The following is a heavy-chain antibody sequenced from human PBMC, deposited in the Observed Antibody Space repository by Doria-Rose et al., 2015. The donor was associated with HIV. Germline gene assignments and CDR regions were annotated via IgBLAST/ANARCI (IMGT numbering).Heavy chain of an antibody. D-gene: IGHD4-17*01. V-gene: IGHV1-18*01. Sequence: QVQLVQSGAEVKKPGASVKVSCKTSGYTFTSYGITWVRQAPGQGLEWMGWITGYNGNTKYAQKFQGRVTMTTDTSTRSAYMELRSLRSDDTAVYYCARDGGDYFGDYWGQGVLVTVSS. J-gene: IGHJ4*02. CDR3: ARDGGDYFGDY. CDR2: ITGYNGNT. CDR1: GYTFTSYG.